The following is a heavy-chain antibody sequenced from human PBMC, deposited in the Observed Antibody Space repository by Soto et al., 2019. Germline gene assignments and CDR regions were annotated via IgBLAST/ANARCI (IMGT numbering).Heavy chain of an antibody. CDR3: ARAVVTSYGVFDY. Sequence: QVQLVQSGAEVKKPGASVKVSCKASGYTFTSYGISWVRQAPGQGLEWMGWITYNGNTNYAQKLQGRVTMTTDTSTRTAYMELRSLRSDDTAVYYCARAVVTSYGVFDYWGQGTLVTVSS. J-gene: IGHJ4*02. CDR1: GYTFTSYG. V-gene: IGHV1-18*01. CDR2: ITYNGNT. D-gene: IGHD3-22*01.